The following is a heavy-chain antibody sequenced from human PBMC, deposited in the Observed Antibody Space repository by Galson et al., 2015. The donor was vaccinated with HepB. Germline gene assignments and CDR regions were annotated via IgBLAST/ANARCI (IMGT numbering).Heavy chain of an antibody. Sequence: SVKVSCKASGYTFTTYDINWVRQATGQGLEWMGWMNPNSGHAGYAQKFQGRVTMTRDTSMSTAYMELSSLKFEDTAIYYCARGPLRNHYDNGGYRSDSWGQGTLVTVSS. CDR1: GYTFTTYD. CDR3: ARGPLRNHYDNGGYRSDS. V-gene: IGHV1-8*01. CDR2: MNPNSGHA. D-gene: IGHD3-22*01. J-gene: IGHJ4*02.